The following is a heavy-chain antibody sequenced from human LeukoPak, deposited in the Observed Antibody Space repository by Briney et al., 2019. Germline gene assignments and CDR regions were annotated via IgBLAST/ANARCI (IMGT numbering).Heavy chain of an antibody. CDR1: GSTFRSYA. Sequence: GGSLRLSCAASGSTFRSYAMSWVRQAPGKGLEWVSPISGSGGGTYYADSVKGRFTISRDSSKNTLYLQMNSLRAEDTAVYYCASYDSSGYYHYFEYWGQGTLVTVSS. CDR3: ASYDSSGYYHYFEY. V-gene: IGHV3-23*01. J-gene: IGHJ4*02. D-gene: IGHD3-22*01. CDR2: ISGSGGGT.